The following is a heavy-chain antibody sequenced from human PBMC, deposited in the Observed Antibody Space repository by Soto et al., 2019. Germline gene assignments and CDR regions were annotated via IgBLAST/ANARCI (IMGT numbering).Heavy chain of an antibody. CDR3: ARDAQYSSRWHPIDF. V-gene: IGHV1-18*01. Sequence: QVQLVQSEAEVKKPGASVKVYCKASGYTFTDYGISWVRQAPGQGLEWMGWIHTYNGHTNYAQKVQGRVTMTTDTSTSTAYMELRSLRPDDTAVYYCARDAQYSSRWHPIDFWGQGTLVTVSS. J-gene: IGHJ4*02. CDR1: GYTFTDYG. D-gene: IGHD6-13*01. CDR2: IHTYNGHT.